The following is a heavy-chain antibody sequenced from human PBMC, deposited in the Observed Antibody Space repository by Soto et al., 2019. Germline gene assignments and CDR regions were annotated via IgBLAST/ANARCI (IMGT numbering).Heavy chain of an antibody. J-gene: IGHJ5*02. CDR3: ARLIFGSPRWFDP. Sequence: SETLSLTCSVSSDSFSSGDYCWAWIRQPPGKGLEWIGSIYYSGSTYYNPSLKSRVTISVDTSKNQFSLKLSSVTAADTAVYYCARLIFGSPRWFDPWGQGTLVTVSS. CDR2: IYYSGST. V-gene: IGHV4-39*01. D-gene: IGHD3-10*02. CDR1: SDSFSSGDYC.